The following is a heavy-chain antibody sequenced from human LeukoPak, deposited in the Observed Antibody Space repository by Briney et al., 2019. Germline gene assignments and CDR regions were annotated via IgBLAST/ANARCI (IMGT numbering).Heavy chain of an antibody. CDR1: GLSVSSTY. V-gene: IGHV3-53*01. CDR2: IYSGGGT. J-gene: IGHJ4*02. Sequence: GGSLRLSRAPSGLSVSSTYMTWVPQAPGKGLEWVSVIYSGGGTNYADSLKGRFSISRDNSKNTLYLQMNSLRAEDTAVYYCVGEGKYWGQGTLVTVSS. D-gene: IGHD4-17*01. CDR3: VGEGKY.